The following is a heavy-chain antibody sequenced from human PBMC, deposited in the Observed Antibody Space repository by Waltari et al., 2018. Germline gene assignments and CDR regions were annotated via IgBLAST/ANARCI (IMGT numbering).Heavy chain of an antibody. Sequence: QLQLQESGPGLVKPSETLSLTCTVSGGSISSSTLFWGWIRQPLGKGLEWIGGIYGGAPPYDNPSLKGRVTISVDTAKNQFSLKVNSVTAADTAVYYCATHPPSQLGVVLNWFDPWGQGILVTVSS. V-gene: IGHV4-39*01. CDR3: ATHPPSQLGVVLNWFDP. CDR1: GGSISSSTLF. CDR2: IYGGAPP. J-gene: IGHJ5*02. D-gene: IGHD3-16*01.